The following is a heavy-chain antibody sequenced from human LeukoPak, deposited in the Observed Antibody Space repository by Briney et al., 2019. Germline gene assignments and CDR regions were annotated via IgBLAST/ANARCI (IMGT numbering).Heavy chain of an antibody. J-gene: IGHJ4*02. Sequence: GGSLRLSCAASRFTFSSYSMNWVRQAPGEGREWVSYISSSSSTIYYADSVKGRFTISRDNAKNSLDLQLNSLRAEDTAVYYCAKRGQLGYWGQGTLVTVSS. V-gene: IGHV3-48*01. D-gene: IGHD3-16*01. CDR2: ISSSSSTI. CDR1: RFTFSSYS. CDR3: AKRGQLGY.